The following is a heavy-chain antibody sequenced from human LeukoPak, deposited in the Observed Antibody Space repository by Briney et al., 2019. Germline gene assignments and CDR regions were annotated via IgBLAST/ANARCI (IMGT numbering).Heavy chain of an antibody. V-gene: IGHV4-4*02. CDR1: GGSISNTKW. CDR2: LSRSGSA. D-gene: IGHD5-24*01. J-gene: IGHJ4*02. CDR3: VTGDTGDNY. Sequence: SETLSLTCGFSGGSISNTKWWCWVRQPPGKGLEWIGELSRSGSANYNPSLWSRVAISVDYPNQRFSLTLRSVAAADTAAYYCVTGDTGDNYWGQGTLVTV.